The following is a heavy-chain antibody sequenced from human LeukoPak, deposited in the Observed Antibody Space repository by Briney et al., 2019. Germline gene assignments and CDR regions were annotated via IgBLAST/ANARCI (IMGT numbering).Heavy chain of an antibody. CDR3: ARDYWVDAVAGPSNWFDP. V-gene: IGHV1-46*01. J-gene: IGHJ5*02. CDR1: GYTFTSYY. D-gene: IGHD6-19*01. CDR2: INPSGGST. Sequence: ASVKVSCKASGYTFTSYYMHWVRQAPGQGLEWMGIINPSGGSTSYAQKFQGRVAMTRDTSTSTVYMELSSLRSEDTAVYYCARDYWVDAVAGPSNWFDPWGQGTLVTVAS.